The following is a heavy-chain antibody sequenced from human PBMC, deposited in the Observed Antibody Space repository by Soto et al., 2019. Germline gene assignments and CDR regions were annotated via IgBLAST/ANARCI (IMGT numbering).Heavy chain of an antibody. V-gene: IGHV3-30*18. CDR2: ISNDGNNE. Sequence: VQLVESGGGVFQPGRSLRLACAASGFTFSNYVMHWVRQAPGKGLEWVALISNDGNNEYYADSVKGRFTISRDNSRNTLYLNMDSLRPEDAAVYSCAKGGATLTSAEYFQHWGQGTLVTVAS. CDR1: GFTFSNYV. CDR3: AKGGATLTSAEYFQH. J-gene: IGHJ1*01. D-gene: IGHD1-26*01.